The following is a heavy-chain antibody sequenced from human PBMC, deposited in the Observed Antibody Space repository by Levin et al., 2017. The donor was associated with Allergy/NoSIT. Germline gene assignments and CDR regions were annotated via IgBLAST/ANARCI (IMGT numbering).Heavy chain of an antibody. V-gene: IGHV3-7*01. Sequence: GGSLRLSCAASGFTFRSYWMSWVRQAPGKGLEWVVSIKQDGTEKYYVDSVRGRFTISRDNAKNSLYLQMTSLRVEDTAVYYCARGEDGVAAPGYSYYYLDVWGKGTTVTVSS. D-gene: IGHD6-13*01. CDR2: IKQDGTEK. CDR3: ARGEDGVAAPGYSYYYLDV. CDR1: GFTFRSYW. J-gene: IGHJ6*03.